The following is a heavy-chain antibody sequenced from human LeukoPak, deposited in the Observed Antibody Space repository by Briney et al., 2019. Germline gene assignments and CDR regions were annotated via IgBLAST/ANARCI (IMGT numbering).Heavy chain of an antibody. V-gene: IGHV3-23*01. CDR3: AKERRMTMIAVVITGFDY. J-gene: IGHJ4*02. CDR1: GFIFSDYG. D-gene: IGHD3-22*01. Sequence: PGGSLRLSCAASGFIFSDYGMSWVRQAPGKGLEWVSGISGSGGSTFHTDSLKGRFTISRDNSKNTLYLQMNSLRAEDTAVYYCAKERRMTMIAVVITGFDYWGQGTLVTVSS. CDR2: ISGSGGST.